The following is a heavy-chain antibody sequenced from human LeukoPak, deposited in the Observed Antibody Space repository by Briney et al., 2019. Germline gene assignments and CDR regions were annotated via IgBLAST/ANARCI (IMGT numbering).Heavy chain of an antibody. CDR2: ISAYNGNT. V-gene: IGHV1-18*01. Sequence: ASVKVSCKASGYTFTSYGISWVRQAPGQGLEWMGLISAYNGNTNYAQKLQGRVTMTTDTSTSTAYMELRSLRSDDTAVYYCAPYSNSSGSFDYWGQGTLVTVSS. D-gene: IGHD6-6*01. CDR3: APYSNSSGSFDY. CDR1: GYTFTSYG. J-gene: IGHJ4*02.